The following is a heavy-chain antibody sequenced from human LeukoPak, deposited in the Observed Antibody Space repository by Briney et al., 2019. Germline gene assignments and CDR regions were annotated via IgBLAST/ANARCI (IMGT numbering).Heavy chain of an antibody. V-gene: IGHV4-39*07. D-gene: IGHD6-19*01. CDR3: AKNSSGSAFDV. J-gene: IGHJ3*01. CDR1: GGSISSSSYY. Sequence: SETLSLTCTVSGGSISSSSYYWGWIRQPPGKGLEWIASIYYSGSTHYNPSLKSRVTISVDTSKRQFSLNVNSVTAADTAIYYCAKNSSGSAFDVWGQGTMVTVSS. CDR2: IYYSGST.